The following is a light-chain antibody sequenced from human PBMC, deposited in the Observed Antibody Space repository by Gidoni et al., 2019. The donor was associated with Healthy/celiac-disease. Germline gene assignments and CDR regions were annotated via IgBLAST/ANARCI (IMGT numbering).Light chain of an antibody. CDR3: MQALQTPLT. Sequence: DIVMTQSPLSLPVTPGEPASISCRSSQSLLHSNGYNYLDWYLQKPGQSPQLLIYLGSNRASGVPDRFSGSGSGTDFTLKISRVEAEDVGVYYCMQALQTPLTFGQXTRLGI. V-gene: IGKV2-28*01. CDR2: LGS. CDR1: QSLLHSNGYNY. J-gene: IGKJ5*01.